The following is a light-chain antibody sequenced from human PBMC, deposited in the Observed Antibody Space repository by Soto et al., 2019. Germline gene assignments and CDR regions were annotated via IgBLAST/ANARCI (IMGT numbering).Light chain of an antibody. CDR3: QQYGGSPRT. Sequence: EIVLTKSPGTLSLSPGERATLSCRASQSVSNSYLAWYQQNPGQAPRLLIYGSSSRATGIPDRFSGSGSGTDFTLTISRREPEDFAVYYCQQYGGSPRTFGQGTTVEIK. CDR1: QSVSNSY. CDR2: GSS. J-gene: IGKJ1*01. V-gene: IGKV3-20*01.